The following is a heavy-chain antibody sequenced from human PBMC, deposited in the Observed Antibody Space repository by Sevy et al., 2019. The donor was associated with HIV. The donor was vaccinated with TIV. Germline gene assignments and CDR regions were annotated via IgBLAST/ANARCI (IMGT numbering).Heavy chain of an antibody. J-gene: IGHJ4*02. CDR3: AKDLTGRYSSSSGDFDY. V-gene: IGHV3-30*02. CDR2: LRYDGSTK. CDR1: GFTFSIYG. D-gene: IGHD6-6*01. Sequence: GGSLRLSCAASGFTFSIYGMHWVRRAPGKGLEWVAYLRYDGSTKYYADSVKGRFTISRDNSKNTLYLQMNSLRAEDTAVYYCAKDLTGRYSSSSGDFDYWGQGTLVTVSS.